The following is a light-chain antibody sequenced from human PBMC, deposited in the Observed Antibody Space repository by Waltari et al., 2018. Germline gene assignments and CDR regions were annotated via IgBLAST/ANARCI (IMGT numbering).Light chain of an antibody. CDR3: QRYNSYSNT. V-gene: IGKV1-5*01. J-gene: IGKJ2*01. CDR2: GGS. CDR1: QNINTY. Sequence: DIQMTQSPSTLSASVGDRVTITCRASQNINTYLAWYQHKPGKAPKLLIYGGSTLESGVPLRFSVSGSGTEFTLTISSLQPDDFATYYCQRYNSYSNTFGQGTKLEIK.